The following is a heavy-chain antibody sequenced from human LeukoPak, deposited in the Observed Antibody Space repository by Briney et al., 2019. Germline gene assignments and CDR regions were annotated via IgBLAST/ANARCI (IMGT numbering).Heavy chain of an antibody. CDR3: ARSVSGSPRFYY. CDR1: GGTFSSYA. V-gene: IGHV1-69*05. Sequence: ASVKVSCKASGGTFSSYAISWVRQAPGQGLEWMGGIIPIFGTANYAQKFQGRVTITTDESTSTAYMELSSLRSEDTAVYYCARSVSGSPRFYYCGRGTLVTVSS. J-gene: IGHJ4*02. CDR2: IIPIFGTA. D-gene: IGHD1-26*01.